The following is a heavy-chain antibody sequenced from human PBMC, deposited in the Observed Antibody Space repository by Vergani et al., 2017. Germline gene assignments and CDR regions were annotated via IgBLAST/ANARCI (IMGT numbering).Heavy chain of an antibody. CDR2: INPSGGTT. CDR1: GYTFTSYY. J-gene: IGHJ4*02. V-gene: IGHV1-46*03. Sequence: QVQLVQSGAEVKKPGASVKVSCKASGYTFTSYYMHWVRQAPGQGLEWMGIINPSGGTTSYAQKFQGRVTMTRDTSTSTVYMELSSLRSEDTAVYYCAREGEQQLVRGWWPGWVDYWGQGTLVTGSS. D-gene: IGHD6-13*01. CDR3: AREGEQQLVRGWWPGWVDY.